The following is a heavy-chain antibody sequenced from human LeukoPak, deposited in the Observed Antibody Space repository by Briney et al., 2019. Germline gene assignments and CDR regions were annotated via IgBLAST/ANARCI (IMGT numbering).Heavy chain of an antibody. CDR3: ARAPSGTAFGPGDY. CDR2: ISPNTGDT. V-gene: IGHV1-18*01. Sequence: ASMKVSCKASGYTFTSYGITWVRQAPGQGLEWMGWISPNTGDTVSAQKLQDRVTMTTDTSTSTAFMELRSLRFDDTAVYFCARAPSGTAFGPGDYWGQGTLVTVSS. D-gene: IGHD3-3*02. J-gene: IGHJ4*02. CDR1: GYTFTSYG.